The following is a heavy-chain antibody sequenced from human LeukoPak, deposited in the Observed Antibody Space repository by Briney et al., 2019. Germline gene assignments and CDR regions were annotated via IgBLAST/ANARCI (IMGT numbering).Heavy chain of an antibody. V-gene: IGHV3-23*01. CDR2: ISGSGGST. CDR1: GFTFSSYA. CDR3: AVDYYGSGSPPDY. Sequence: GGSLRLSCAASGFTFSSYAMSWVRQAPGKGLEWVSAISGSGGSTYYADSVKGRFTISRDNAKNSLYLQMNSLRAEDTAVYYCAVDYYGSGSPPDYWGQGTLVTVSS. J-gene: IGHJ4*02. D-gene: IGHD3-10*01.